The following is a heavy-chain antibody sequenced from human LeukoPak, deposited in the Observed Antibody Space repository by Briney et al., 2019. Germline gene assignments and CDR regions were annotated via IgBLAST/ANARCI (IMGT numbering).Heavy chain of an antibody. Sequence: SVKVSCKASGGTFSSYAISWVRQAPGQGLEWMGRIIPIFGTANYAQKFQGRVTITTDESTSTAYMELSSLRSEGTAVYYCAADYYDSSGYYNWGQGTLVTVSS. J-gene: IGHJ4*02. V-gene: IGHV1-69*05. CDR3: AADYYDSSGYYN. CDR1: GGTFSSYA. D-gene: IGHD3-22*01. CDR2: IIPIFGTA.